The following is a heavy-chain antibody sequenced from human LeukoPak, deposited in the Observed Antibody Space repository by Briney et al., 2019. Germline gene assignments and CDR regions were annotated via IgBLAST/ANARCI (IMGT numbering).Heavy chain of an antibody. CDR3: AKGLIWFGVPPPIDY. V-gene: IGHV3-30*02. Sequence: PGGSLRLSCAGSGFSFSSYGMHWVRQAPGKGLEWMAFIRSDGSNKYYADSVKGRFTISRDNSKNTLYLQMNSLRAEDTAVYYCAKGLIWFGVPPPIDYWGQGTLVTVSS. D-gene: IGHD3-10*01. CDR1: GFSFSSYG. J-gene: IGHJ4*02. CDR2: IRSDGSNK.